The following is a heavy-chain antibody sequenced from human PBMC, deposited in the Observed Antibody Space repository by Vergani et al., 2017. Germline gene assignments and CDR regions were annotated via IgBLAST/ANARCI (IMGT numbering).Heavy chain of an antibody. CDR2: TWYDGNNK. CDR1: GFTFNQYG. D-gene: IGHD1-14*01. J-gene: IGHJ5*02. V-gene: IGHV3-33*01. Sequence: QVQLVESGGGVVQPGRSLRLSCAASGFTFNQYGMHWVRQAPGKGLEWVTVTWYDGNNKQYADSVKGRFTISRDNSKSTMYLQMNSLRDEDTGVYYCARDLRLLYNRFDPWGQGPLVIVSS. CDR3: ARDLRLLYNRFDP.